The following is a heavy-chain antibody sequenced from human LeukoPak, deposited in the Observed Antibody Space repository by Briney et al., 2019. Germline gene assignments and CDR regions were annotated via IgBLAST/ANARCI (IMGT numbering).Heavy chain of an antibody. V-gene: IGHV6-1*01. J-gene: IGHJ3*02. D-gene: IGHD6-13*01. Sequence: SQTLSLTCAISGDSVSSNSAAWNWIRQSPSRGLEWLGRTYYRSKWYNDYAVSVKSRITINPDTSKSQFSLQLNSVTPEDTAVYYCANLQAVAAAGDAFDIWGQGTMVTVSS. CDR2: TYYRSKWYN. CDR3: ANLQAVAAAGDAFDI. CDR1: GDSVSSNSAA.